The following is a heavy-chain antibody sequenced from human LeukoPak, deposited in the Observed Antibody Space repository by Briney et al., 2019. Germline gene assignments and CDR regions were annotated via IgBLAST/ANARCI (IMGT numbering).Heavy chain of an antibody. J-gene: IGHJ4*02. CDR1: GFTLRSYW. V-gene: IGHV3-7*01. CDR3: ARDYLDSSGAHYDY. Sequence: GGSLRLSCAASGFTLRSYWMSWVRQAPGKGLECVANINGESEKRYVDSVKGRFTISRDNAKNSLYLQMNSLRVEDTAIYYCARDYLDSSGAHYDYWGQGTLVTVSS. CDR2: INGESEK. D-gene: IGHD3-22*01.